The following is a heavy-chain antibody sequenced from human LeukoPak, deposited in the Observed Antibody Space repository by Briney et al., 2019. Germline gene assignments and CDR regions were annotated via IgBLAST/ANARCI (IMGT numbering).Heavy chain of an antibody. Sequence: GGSLRLSCAASGFTFSSYSMNWVRQAPGKGLEWVSAIRDGGSSTHYADSVKGRFTTFRDNSKNTLFLQMNSLRAEDTAIYYCAKYGPQDSGSSHFDYWGQGALVTVSS. D-gene: IGHD1-26*01. J-gene: IGHJ4*02. CDR2: IRDGGSST. CDR3: AKYGPQDSGSSHFDY. CDR1: GFTFSSYS. V-gene: IGHV3-23*01.